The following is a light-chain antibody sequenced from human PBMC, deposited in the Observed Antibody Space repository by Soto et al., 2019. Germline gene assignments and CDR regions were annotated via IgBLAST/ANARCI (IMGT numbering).Light chain of an antibody. CDR2: EVS. Sequence: QSVLTQPASVSGSPGQSITISCTGTSNDVGSYNHVSWYQQHPGKAPKLMIYEVSNRPSGIFNRFSGSKSGNTASLTISGLQAEDEADYYCNSYTSSTTWVFGGGTKVTVL. CDR1: SNDVGSYNH. V-gene: IGLV2-14*01. J-gene: IGLJ3*02. CDR3: NSYTSSTTWV.